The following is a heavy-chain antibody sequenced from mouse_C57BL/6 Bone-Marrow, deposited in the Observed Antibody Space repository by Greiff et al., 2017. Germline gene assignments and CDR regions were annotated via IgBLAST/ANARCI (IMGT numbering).Heavy chain of an antibody. CDR2: SRTKANDYTT. V-gene: IGHV7-1*01. CDR3: ARDDDGAMDY. CDR1: GFTFSDFY. J-gene: IGHJ4*01. Sequence: EVKLMESGGGLVQSGRSLRLSCATSGFTFSDFYMEWVRHAPGKGLEWIAASRTKANDYTTEYSASVKGRFIVSSDTSPSILYLQRNALRAEDTARYDSARDDDGAMDYWGQGTSGTVAS.